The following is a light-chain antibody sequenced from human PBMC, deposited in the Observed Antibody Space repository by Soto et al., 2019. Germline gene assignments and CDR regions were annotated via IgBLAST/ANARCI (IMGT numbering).Light chain of an antibody. CDR3: RSYTSSSTLGV. Sequence: QSALTQPASVSGSPGQWITISCTGTSSDVGGYNYVSWYQQHPGKAPKLMIYEVSNRPSGVSNRFSGSKSGNTASLTISGLQAEDEADYYCRSYTSSSTLGVFGAGTKLTVL. V-gene: IGLV2-14*01. CDR2: EVS. CDR1: SSDVGGYNY. J-gene: IGLJ3*02.